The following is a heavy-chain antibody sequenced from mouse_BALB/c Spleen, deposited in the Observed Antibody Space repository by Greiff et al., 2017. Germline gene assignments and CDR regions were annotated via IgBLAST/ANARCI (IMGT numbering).Heavy chain of an antibody. CDR3: TRTYDGYYNWYFDV. D-gene: IGHD2-3*01. V-gene: IGHV5-6-4*01. CDR2: ISSGGSYT. J-gene: IGHJ1*01. CDR1: GFTFSSYT. Sequence: EVMLVESGGGLVKPGGSLKLSCAASGFTFSSYTMSWVRQTPEKRLEWVATISSGGSYTYYPDSVKGRFTISRDNAKNTLYLQMSSLKSEDTAMYYCTRTYDGYYNWYFDVWGAGTTVTVSS.